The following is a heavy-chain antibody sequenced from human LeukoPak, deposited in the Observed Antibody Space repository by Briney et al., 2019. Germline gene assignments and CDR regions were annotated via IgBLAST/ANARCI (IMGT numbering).Heavy chain of an antibody. J-gene: IGHJ4*02. CDR3: AKEGARFLEWLYYDY. CDR1: GFTFSSYA. CDR2: ISGSGGST. V-gene: IGHV3-23*01. D-gene: IGHD3-3*01. Sequence: GGSLRLSCAASGFTFSSYAMSLVRQAPGKGLEWVSAISGSGGSTYYADSVKGRFTISRDNSKNTLYLQMNSLRAEDTAVYYCAKEGARFLEWLYYDYWGQGTLVTVSS.